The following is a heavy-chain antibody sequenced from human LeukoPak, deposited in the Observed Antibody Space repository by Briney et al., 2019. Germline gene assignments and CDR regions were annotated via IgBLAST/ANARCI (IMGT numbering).Heavy chain of an antibody. CDR3: ARARYYDFWSGYADQYYFDY. CDR2: ISAYNGNT. Sequence: GASVKVSCEASGYTFTNYGISWVRQAPGQGLEWMGWISAYNGNTNYAQKLQGRVTMTTDTSTSTAYMELRSLRSDDTAVYYCARARYYDFWSGYADQYYFDYWGQGTLVTVSS. CDR1: GYTFTNYG. J-gene: IGHJ4*02. D-gene: IGHD3-3*01. V-gene: IGHV1-18*01.